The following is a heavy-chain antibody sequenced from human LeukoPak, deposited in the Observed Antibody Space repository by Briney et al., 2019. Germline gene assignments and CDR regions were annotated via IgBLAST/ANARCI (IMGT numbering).Heavy chain of an antibody. D-gene: IGHD3-3*01. V-gene: IGHV1-2*02. CDR1: GYTFTDYY. CDR3: ARGNDFWSGFGWGYYYGMDV. J-gene: IGHJ6*02. CDR2: INPNSGGT. Sequence: AAVKDSCKASGYTFTDYYMHWLRQTPGQGLEWMGWINPNSGGTNYAQKFQGSRAVTSDAHIGTAYMELSRLRSDDTAVYYCARGNDFWSGFGWGYYYGMDVWGQGTTVTVSS.